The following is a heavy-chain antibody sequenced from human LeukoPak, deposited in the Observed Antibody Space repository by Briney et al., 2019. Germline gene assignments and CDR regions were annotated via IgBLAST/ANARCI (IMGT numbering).Heavy chain of an antibody. J-gene: IGHJ4*02. CDR2: FDPEDGET. Sequence: ASVKVSCKVSGYTLTELSMHWVRQAPGKGLEWMGGFDPEDGETIYAQKFQGRVTMTEDTSTDTAYMDLRSLRSDDTAVYYRARDQAATNTQVRFCLDWGQGTLVTVSS. CDR1: GYTLTELS. CDR3: ARDQAATNTQVRFCLD. D-gene: IGHD3-9*01. V-gene: IGHV1-24*01.